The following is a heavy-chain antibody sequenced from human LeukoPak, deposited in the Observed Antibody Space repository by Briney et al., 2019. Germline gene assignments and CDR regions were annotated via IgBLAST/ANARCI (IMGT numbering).Heavy chain of an antibody. D-gene: IGHD6-6*01. Sequence: SETLSLTCTVSGASINIRYHYWGWVRQPPGKGLEWIGSIYYTGKTYYNASLKSRISISLETSKNQFSLMLNSVTAADTAMYYCARDFGSSSWGWFDPWGQGTMVIVSS. CDR1: GASINIRYHY. CDR3: ARDFGSSSWGWFDP. CDR2: IYYTGKT. V-gene: IGHV4-39*07. J-gene: IGHJ5*02.